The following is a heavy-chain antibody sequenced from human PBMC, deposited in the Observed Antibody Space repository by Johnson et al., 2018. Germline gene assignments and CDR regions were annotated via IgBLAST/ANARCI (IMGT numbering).Heavy chain of an antibody. CDR1: GFTFSSYA. Sequence: QVQLVESGGGLVQPGGSLGLSCAASGFTFSSYAMHWVRQAPGKGLEWVAVISYDGRNKYYADSVKGRFTISRENSKNTLYLQMGSLRTEDMAVYFCARDRAAVAGIGYVQYWGQGTRVTVSS. CDR2: ISYDGRNK. D-gene: IGHD6-19*01. CDR3: ARDRAAVAGIGYVQY. V-gene: IGHV3-30*14. J-gene: IGHJ1*01.